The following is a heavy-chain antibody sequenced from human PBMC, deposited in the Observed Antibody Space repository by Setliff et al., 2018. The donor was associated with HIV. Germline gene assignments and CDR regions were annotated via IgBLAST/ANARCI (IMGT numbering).Heavy chain of an antibody. J-gene: IGHJ6*03. Sequence: SVKVSCKASGGSFSTYAFTWVRQAPGQGLEWMGGIIPAFVTPDYAQKFQGRLTITADESTSTVYMELRSLRSDDTAVYHCASISLVRGVIIQAPYHMDVWGKGTTVTVSS. CDR3: ASISLVRGVIIQAPYHMDV. CDR1: GGSFSTYA. V-gene: IGHV1-69*13. CDR2: IIPAFVTP. D-gene: IGHD3-10*01.